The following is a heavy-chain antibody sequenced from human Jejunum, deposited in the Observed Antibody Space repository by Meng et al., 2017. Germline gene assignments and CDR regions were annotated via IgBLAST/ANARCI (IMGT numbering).Heavy chain of an antibody. CDR1: GYTFSSLH. Sequence: QVQLVQYGAEVKTPGASVKVSCKASGYTFSSLHINWVRQATGQGPEWMGWMSPENGNTAYAQKFQGRVTMTRDTSVSTAYMELSGLTSDDSGVYYCARGVNAGVDYWGQGTLVTVSS. CDR2: MSPENGNT. CDR3: ARGVNAGVDY. D-gene: IGHD7-27*01. J-gene: IGHJ4*02. V-gene: IGHV1-8*01.